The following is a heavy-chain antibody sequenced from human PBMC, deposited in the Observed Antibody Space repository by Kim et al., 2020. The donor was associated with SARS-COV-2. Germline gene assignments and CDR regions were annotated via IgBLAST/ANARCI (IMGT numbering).Heavy chain of an antibody. J-gene: IGHJ4*02. V-gene: IGHV1-18*01. CDR3: ARLFWSGYYTRDY. Sequence: YAQQLQGRVTMTTDTSTSTAYMELRSLRSDDTAVYYCARLFWSGYYTRDYWGQGTLVTVSS. D-gene: IGHD3-3*01.